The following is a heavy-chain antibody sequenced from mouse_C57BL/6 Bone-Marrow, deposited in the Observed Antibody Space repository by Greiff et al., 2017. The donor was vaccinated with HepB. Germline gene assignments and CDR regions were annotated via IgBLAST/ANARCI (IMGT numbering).Heavy chain of an antibody. CDR2: IRSKSSNYAT. D-gene: IGHD1-1*01. CDR1: GFTFNTYA. J-gene: IGHJ3*01. V-gene: IGHV10-3*01. Sequence: EVQLVESGGGLVQPKGSLKLSCAASGFTFNTYAMHWVRQAPGKGLEWVARIRSKSSNYATYYADSVKDRFTISRDDSQSMLYLQMNNLKTEDTAMYYCVRDHGIYYYGSSYVPFAYWGQGTLVTVSA. CDR3: VRDHGIYYYGSSYVPFAY.